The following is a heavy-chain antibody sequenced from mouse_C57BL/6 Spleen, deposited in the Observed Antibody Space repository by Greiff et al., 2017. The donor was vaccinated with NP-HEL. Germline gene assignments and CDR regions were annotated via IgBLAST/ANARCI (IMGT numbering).Heavy chain of an antibody. Sequence: VKLVESGPGLVQPSQSLSITCTVSGFSLTSYGVHWVHQSPGKGLEWLGVIWRGGSTDYNAAFMSRLSITKDNSKSQVFFKMNSLQADDTAIYYCAKNNYYGSSYGYFDVWGTGTTVTVSS. CDR2: IWRGGST. V-gene: IGHV2-5*01. D-gene: IGHD1-1*01. J-gene: IGHJ1*03. CDR1: GFSLTSYG. CDR3: AKNNYYGSSYGYFDV.